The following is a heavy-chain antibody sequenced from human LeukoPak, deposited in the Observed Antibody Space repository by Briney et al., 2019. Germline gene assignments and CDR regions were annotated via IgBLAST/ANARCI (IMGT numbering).Heavy chain of an antibody. V-gene: IGHV4-30-4*01. D-gene: IGHD3-9*01. CDR1: GDSISSGDYY. CDR3: AGAVTGYYLSHYYFPY. CDR2: IYYNGIT. Sequence: PSETLSLTCTVSGDSISSGDYYWTWIRQPPGKGLEWIGYIYYNGITYYNPSLKSRVIISVDQPKKQFSLKLSSVTAADTAVYYCAGAVTGYYLSHYYFPYWGRGALVIVSS. J-gene: IGHJ4*02.